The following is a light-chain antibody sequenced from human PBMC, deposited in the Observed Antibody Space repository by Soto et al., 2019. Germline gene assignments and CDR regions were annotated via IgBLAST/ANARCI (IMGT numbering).Light chain of an antibody. V-gene: IGKV3-20*01. Sequence: EIVLTQSPGTLSLPTGERATLSCRASQSVSSSYLAWYQQKPGQAPRLLIYGASSRATGIPDRFSGSGSGTDFTLTISRLEPEDFAVYYCQQYGSSSFTFGPGTKVDIK. CDR2: GAS. J-gene: IGKJ3*01. CDR1: QSVSSSY. CDR3: QQYGSSSFT.